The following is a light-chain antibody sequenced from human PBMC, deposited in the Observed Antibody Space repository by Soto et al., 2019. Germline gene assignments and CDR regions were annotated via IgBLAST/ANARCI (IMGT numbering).Light chain of an antibody. CDR3: QQYGSSPGLT. J-gene: IGKJ3*01. V-gene: IGKV3-20*01. Sequence: EIVLTQSPGTLSLSPGERATLSCRASQSVSSSYLAWYQQKPGQAPRLLIYGASSRATGIPDRFSGSGSGTDFTLTIRRLETEDFAVYYCQQYGSSPGLTFGPGTKVDIK. CDR1: QSVSSSY. CDR2: GAS.